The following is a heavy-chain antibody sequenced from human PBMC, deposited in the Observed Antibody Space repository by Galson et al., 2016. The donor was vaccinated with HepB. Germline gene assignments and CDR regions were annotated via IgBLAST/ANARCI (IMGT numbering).Heavy chain of an antibody. CDR1: GDSISNTHW. CDR2: IYHTGST. V-gene: IGHV4-4*02. D-gene: IGHD2-15*01. CDR3: ARDGVVGSLNYHGMDV. Sequence: SETLSLTCAVSGDSISNTHWWSWVRQPPGKGLEWIGEIYHTGSTNYTPSLKSRVTISVDKSKNQFSLTLKSVTAADTAVYYCARDGVVGSLNYHGMDVWGQGTTVTVSS. J-gene: IGHJ6*02.